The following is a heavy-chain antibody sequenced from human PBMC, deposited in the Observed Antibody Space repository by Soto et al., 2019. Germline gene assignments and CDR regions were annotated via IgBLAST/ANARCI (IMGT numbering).Heavy chain of an antibody. Sequence: GGSLRLSCAASGFTFSGCSMHWVRQASGKGLEWVGRIRSTTNTYATAYAASVKGRFTISRDDSKNTAYLQMNSLKTEDTAVYYCTRPYYYDSSEDAFDIWGQGTMVTVSS. J-gene: IGHJ3*02. CDR1: GFTFSGCS. CDR3: TRPYYYDSSEDAFDI. V-gene: IGHV3-73*01. CDR2: IRSTTNTYAT. D-gene: IGHD3-22*01.